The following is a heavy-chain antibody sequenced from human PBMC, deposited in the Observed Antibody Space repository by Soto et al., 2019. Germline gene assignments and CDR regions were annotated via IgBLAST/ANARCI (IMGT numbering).Heavy chain of an antibody. D-gene: IGHD6-13*01. CDR2: ISGSGGST. CDR1: GFTFSSYA. J-gene: IGHJ4*02. V-gene: IGHV3-23*01. Sequence: EVQLLESGGGLVQPGGSLRLSCAASGFTFSSYAMSWVRQAPGTGLEWVSAISGSGGSTYYADSVKGRFNISRDNSKNTLYLQMTSLRAEDTAVYYCAKDRYSSSCYDCFDYCGQGTLVTVSS. CDR3: AKDRYSSSCYDCFDY.